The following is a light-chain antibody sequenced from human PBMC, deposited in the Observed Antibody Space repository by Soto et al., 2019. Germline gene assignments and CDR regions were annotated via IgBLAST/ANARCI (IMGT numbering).Light chain of an antibody. Sequence: EIVLTQSPGALSLSPGERATLSCWASESIGDYLAWYQQKPGQAPRLLIYGATMRTTGTPDRFSGAGSETHFTLAISRLVPGDFAVYYCQQYVTSPAITFGQGTRLEIK. J-gene: IGKJ5*01. CDR3: QQYVTSPAIT. CDR1: ESIGDY. V-gene: IGKV3-20*01. CDR2: GAT.